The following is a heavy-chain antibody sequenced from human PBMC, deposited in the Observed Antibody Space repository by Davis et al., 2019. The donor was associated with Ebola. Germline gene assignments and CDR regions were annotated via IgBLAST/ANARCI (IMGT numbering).Heavy chain of an antibody. D-gene: IGHD5-12*01. CDR2: TYYSSKLYT. J-gene: IGHJ4*02. V-gene: IGHV6-1*01. Sequence: QTPSLTPAISGDSVSTSIAAWNSIRQSPSRGLEWLGRTYYSSKLYTDSTLSVTTRITISADTPKNQLSLHLDSVTPEDTAVYYCARGWLRTGFDYWGQGILVTVSS. CDR1: GDSVSTSIAA. CDR3: ARGWLRTGFDY.